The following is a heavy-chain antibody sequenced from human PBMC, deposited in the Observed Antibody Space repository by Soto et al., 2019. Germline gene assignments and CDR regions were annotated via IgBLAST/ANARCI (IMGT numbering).Heavy chain of an antibody. CDR2: ISAYNGNT. Sequence: QVQLVQSGAEVKKPGASVKVSCKPSGYTFTSYGITWVRQAPGQGLEWMGWISAYNGNTNNAQKFQGRGTMTTDTSTSTAYMELRSLGSDDTAVYYCASGWFGEFVYQFDYWGQGTLVTVSS. CDR1: GYTFTSYG. CDR3: ASGWFGEFVYQFDY. V-gene: IGHV1-18*01. J-gene: IGHJ4*02. D-gene: IGHD3-10*01.